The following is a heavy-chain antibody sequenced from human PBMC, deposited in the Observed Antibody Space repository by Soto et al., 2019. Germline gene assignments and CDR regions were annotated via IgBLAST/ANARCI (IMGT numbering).Heavy chain of an antibody. V-gene: IGHV3-7*03. J-gene: IGHJ6*02. D-gene: IGHD3-3*01. CDR2: IKQDGSEK. Sequence: LRLSCAASGFTFSSYWMSWVRQAPGKGLEWVANIKQDGSEKYYVDSVKGRFTISRDNAKNSLYLQMNSLRAEDTAVYYCARANDFWTNYYYYGMDVWGQGTTVTVSS. CDR1: GFTFSSYW. CDR3: ARANDFWTNYYYYGMDV.